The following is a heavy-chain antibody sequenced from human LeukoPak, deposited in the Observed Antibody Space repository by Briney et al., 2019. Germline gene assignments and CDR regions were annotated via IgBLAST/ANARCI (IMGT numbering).Heavy chain of an antibody. CDR2: INPNSGGT. J-gene: IGHJ3*02. D-gene: IGHD3-10*01. CDR1: GGTFSSYA. Sequence: ASVKVSCKASGGTFSSYAISWVRQAPGQGLEWMGWINPNSGGTNYAQKFQGRVTMTRDTSISTAYMELSRLRSDDTAVYYCARGLEEYAFDIWGQGTMVTVSS. V-gene: IGHV1-2*02. CDR3: ARGLEEYAFDI.